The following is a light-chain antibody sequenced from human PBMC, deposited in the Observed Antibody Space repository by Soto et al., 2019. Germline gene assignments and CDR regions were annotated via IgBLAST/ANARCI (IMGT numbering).Light chain of an antibody. Sequence: EIVMTQSPATLSVSPAERATLSCRASQSVSSNLAWYQQKPGQAPRLLIYGASTSATGIPARFSGSGSGTEFTLTISSLQSEDFAVYYCQQYNNWPRTFGQGTKVEI. CDR1: QSVSSN. V-gene: IGKV3-15*01. J-gene: IGKJ1*01. CDR2: GAS. CDR3: QQYNNWPRT.